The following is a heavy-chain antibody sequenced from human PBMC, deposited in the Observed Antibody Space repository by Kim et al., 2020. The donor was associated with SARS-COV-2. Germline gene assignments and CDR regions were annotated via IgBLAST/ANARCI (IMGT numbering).Heavy chain of an antibody. Sequence: SVKGRFTISRDNAKNSLYLQMNSLRAEDTAVYYCASLPQVRDYYYYGMDVWGQGTTVTVSS. CDR3: ASLPQVRDYYYYGMDV. V-gene: IGHV3-11*03. D-gene: IGHD2-21*01. J-gene: IGHJ6*02.